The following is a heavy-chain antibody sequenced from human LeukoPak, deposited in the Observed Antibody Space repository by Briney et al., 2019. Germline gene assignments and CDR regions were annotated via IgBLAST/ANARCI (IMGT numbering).Heavy chain of an antibody. CDR1: GYTFTSYG. D-gene: IGHD3-3*01. CDR2: ISAYNGNT. V-gene: IGHV1-18*01. CDR3: ARTYITIFGVADYPDY. J-gene: IGHJ4*02. Sequence: GASVKVSCKASGYTFTSYGTSWVRQAPGQGLEWMGWISAYNGNTNYAQKLQGRVTMTTDTSTSTAYMELRSLRSDDTAVYYCARTYITIFGVADYPDYWGQGTLVTVSS.